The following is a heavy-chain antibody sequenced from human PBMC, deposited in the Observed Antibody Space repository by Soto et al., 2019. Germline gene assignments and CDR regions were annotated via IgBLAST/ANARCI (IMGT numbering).Heavy chain of an antibody. J-gene: IGHJ6*04. CDR2: IYNSGNT. V-gene: IGHV4-59*01. Sequence: GRGLEWIGYIYNSGNTNYNPSLKSRVTISVDTSKNQFSLKLSSVTAADTAVYFCARDGKRNVYYGMDVWGKGSTVTGSS. CDR3: ARDGKRNVYYGMDV. D-gene: IGHD1-1*01.